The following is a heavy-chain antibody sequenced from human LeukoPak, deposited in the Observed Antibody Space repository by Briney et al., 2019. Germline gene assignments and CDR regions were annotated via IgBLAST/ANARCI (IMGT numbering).Heavy chain of an antibody. Sequence: ASVKVSFKASGYTFTIYGISWVRQAPGQGLEWMGWISAYNGNTNYAQKLQGRVTMTTDTSTSTAYMELRSLRSDDTAVYYCARDQRGYSYGPYYYYYYMDVWGKGTTVTISS. CDR3: ARDQRGYSYGPYYYYYYMDV. CDR2: ISAYNGNT. CDR1: GYTFTIYG. D-gene: IGHD5-18*01. V-gene: IGHV1-18*01. J-gene: IGHJ6*03.